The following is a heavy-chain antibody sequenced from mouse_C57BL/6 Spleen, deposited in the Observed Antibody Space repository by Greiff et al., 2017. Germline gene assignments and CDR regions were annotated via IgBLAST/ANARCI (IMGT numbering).Heavy chain of an antibody. D-gene: IGHD1-1*01. Sequence: QVQLQQSGAELVRPGASVTLSCKASGYTFTDYEMHWVKQTPVHGLEWIGAIDPETGGPAYNQKFKGKAILTADKSSSTAYMELRSLTSEDSAVYYCTRGSSYNFDVWGTGTTVTVSS. CDR2: IDPETGGP. CDR3: TRGSSYNFDV. J-gene: IGHJ1*03. CDR1: GYTFTDYE. V-gene: IGHV1-15*01.